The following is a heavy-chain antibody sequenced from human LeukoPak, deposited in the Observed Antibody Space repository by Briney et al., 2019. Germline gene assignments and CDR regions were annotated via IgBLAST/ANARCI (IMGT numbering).Heavy chain of an antibody. CDR3: AKFCSGGSCYSYFQH. V-gene: IGHV3-23*01. CDR1: GFTFSSYA. CDR2: ISGSGGST. Sequence: GGSLRLSCAASGFTFSSYAMSWVRQAPGKGLEWVSAISGSGGSTYYADSVKGRFIISRDNSKNTLYLQMNSLRAEDTAVYYCAKFCSGGSCYSYFQHWGQGTLVTVSS. J-gene: IGHJ1*01. D-gene: IGHD2-15*01.